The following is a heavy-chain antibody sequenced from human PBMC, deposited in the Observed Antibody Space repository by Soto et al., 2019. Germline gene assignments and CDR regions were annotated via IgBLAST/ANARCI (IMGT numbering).Heavy chain of an antibody. CDR2: IYYSGTT. D-gene: IGHD3-22*01. V-gene: IGHV4-39*01. CDR3: ARHLDYYDSSGYYDY. CDR1: GGSISSSTSY. Sequence: TLSLTCNVSGGSISSSTSYWGWIRQPPGKGLEWIGSIYYSGTTYYNPSLKSRLSMSVDTSKSQFSLNLSSVTAADTAVYYCARHLDYYDSSGYYDYWDQGTLVTVSS. J-gene: IGHJ4*02.